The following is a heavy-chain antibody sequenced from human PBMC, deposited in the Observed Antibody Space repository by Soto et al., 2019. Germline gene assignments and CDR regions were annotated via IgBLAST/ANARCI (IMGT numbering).Heavy chain of an antibody. CDR1: GGSISGSNW. CDR3: AGGPRSYSTSYYFDF. J-gene: IGHJ4*02. CDR2: IFHSGST. V-gene: IGHV4-4*02. D-gene: IGHD1-26*01. Sequence: QVQLQESGPGLVKPSGTLSLTCAVSGGSISGSNWWSWVRQTPEKGLEWIGEIFHSGSTNYNPSLRSRIPIAVDKSNQQVSLQLSSVTDADTAVYYCAGGPRSYSTSYYFDFWGQGTLVTVSS.